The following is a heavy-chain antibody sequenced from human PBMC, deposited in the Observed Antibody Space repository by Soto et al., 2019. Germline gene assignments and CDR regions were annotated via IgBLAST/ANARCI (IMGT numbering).Heavy chain of an antibody. Sequence: GGSLRLSCAASGFTFSSYSMNWVRQAPGKGLDWVFYFSSSSSTIYYADSVKGRFTISRDNAKNSLYLQMNSLRAEDTAVYFCARGAVVAAGNAFDIWGQGTMVTVSS. J-gene: IGHJ3*02. CDR2: FSSSSSTI. V-gene: IGHV3-48*01. D-gene: IGHD2-15*01. CDR3: ARGAVVAAGNAFDI. CDR1: GFTFSSYS.